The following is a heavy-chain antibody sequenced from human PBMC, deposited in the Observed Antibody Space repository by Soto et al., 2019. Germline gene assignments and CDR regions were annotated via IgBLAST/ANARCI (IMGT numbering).Heavy chain of an antibody. V-gene: IGHV1-18*01. CDR2: ISASTRNT. CDR1: GYTFSDYA. CDR3: VRCYCSVGSCYACWHFDL. J-gene: IGHJ2*01. D-gene: IGHD2-15*01. Sequence: QVQLVQSGGEVKKPGASVKVSCQPSGYTFSDYAISWVRQAPGQGLEWMGWISASTRNTDQAQNFQGRVIMTLDTSTNTAYMELRSLRSDDTAVYYWVRCYCSVGSCYACWHFDLWGRGTLVTVSS.